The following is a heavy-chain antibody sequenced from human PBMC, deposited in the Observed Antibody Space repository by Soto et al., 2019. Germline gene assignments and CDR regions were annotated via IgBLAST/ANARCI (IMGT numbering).Heavy chain of an antibody. V-gene: IGHV5-51*01. CDR1: GYLFSIYW. J-gene: IGHJ6*02. CDR2: IYPGDSDT. Sequence: PGESLKISCKGSGYLFSIYWIGWVRQVTGKGLEWMGIIYPGDSDTRYNPSFQGQVTISVDKSTSTAYLRWNSLKASDTAIYYCARTAAAGKYYYGVDVWGQGTTVTVSS. D-gene: IGHD6-13*01. CDR3: ARTAAAGKYYYGVDV.